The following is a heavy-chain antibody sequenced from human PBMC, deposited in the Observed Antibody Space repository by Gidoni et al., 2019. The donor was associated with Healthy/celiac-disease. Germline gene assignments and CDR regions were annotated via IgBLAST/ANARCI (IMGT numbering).Heavy chain of an antibody. V-gene: IGHV4-34*01. J-gene: IGHJ6*03. D-gene: IGHD6-6*01. Sequence: QVQLQQWGAGLLKPFETLSLTCAVYGGSFSGYYWSWIRQPPGKGLEWIGEINHSGSTNYNPSLKSRVTISVDTSKNQFSLKLSSVTAADTAVYYCAAPRGPIAARRGYYYYMDVWGKGTTVTVSS. CDR1: GGSFSGYY. CDR3: AAPRGPIAARRGYYYYMDV. CDR2: INHSGST.